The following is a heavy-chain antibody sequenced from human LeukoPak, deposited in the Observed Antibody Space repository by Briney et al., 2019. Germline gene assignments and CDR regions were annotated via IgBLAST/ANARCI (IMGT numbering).Heavy chain of an antibody. J-gene: IGHJ4*02. CDR3: AKAGRHCSSTSCPDY. CDR1: GVTFSSYA. V-gene: IGHV3-23*01. CDR2: ISGSGGST. D-gene: IGHD2-2*01. Sequence: PGGSLRLSCAASGVTFSSYAMSWVRQAPGKGLEWVSAISGSGGSTYYADSVKGRFTISRDNSKNTLYLQMNSLRAEDTAVYYCAKAGRHCSSTSCPDYWGQGTLVTVSS.